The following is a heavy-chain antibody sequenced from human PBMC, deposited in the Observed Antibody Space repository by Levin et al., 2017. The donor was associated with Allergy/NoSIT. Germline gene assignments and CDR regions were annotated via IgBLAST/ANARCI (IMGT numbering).Heavy chain of an antibody. CDR3: ARDRYCTGGVCAMGDY. V-gene: IGHV3-23*01. Sequence: GGSLRLSCAASGFTFSTYAMSWVRQAPGKGLEWVSAIDGSGTSTYYADSVKGRFSISRDNSKNTLYLQMNNLRAEDTAVYYCARDRYCTGGVCAMGDYWGQGTLVTVSS. CDR2: IDGSGTST. D-gene: IGHD2-8*02. CDR1: GFTFSTYA. J-gene: IGHJ4*02.